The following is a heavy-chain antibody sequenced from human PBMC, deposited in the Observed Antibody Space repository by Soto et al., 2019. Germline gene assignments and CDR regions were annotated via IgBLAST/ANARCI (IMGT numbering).Heavy chain of an antibody. D-gene: IGHD3-3*01. CDR1: GFTFSSYW. CDR3: ARDGEITIFGVVSIPDYYYGMDV. J-gene: IGHJ6*02. CDR2: IKQDGSEK. V-gene: IGHV3-7*05. Sequence: GGSLRLSCAASGFTFSSYWMSWVRQAPGKGLEWVANIKQDGSEKYYVDSVKGRFTISRDNAKNSLYLQMNSLRAEDTAVYYCARDGEITIFGVVSIPDYYYGMDVWGQGTTVTVSS.